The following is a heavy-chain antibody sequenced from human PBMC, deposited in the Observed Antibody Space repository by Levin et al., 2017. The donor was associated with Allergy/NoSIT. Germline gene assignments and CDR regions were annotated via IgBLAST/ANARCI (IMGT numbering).Heavy chain of an antibody. CDR2: ISGSGGST. V-gene: IGHV3-23*01. CDR1: GFTFSSYA. D-gene: IGHD4-17*01. Sequence: GGSLRLSCAASGFTFSSYAMSWVRQAPGKGLEWVSAISGSGGSTYYADSVKGRFTISRDNSKNTLYLQMNSLRAEDTAVYYCAKDLRAMTTVTRNLDYWGQGTLVTVSS. J-gene: IGHJ4*02. CDR3: AKDLRAMTTVTRNLDY.